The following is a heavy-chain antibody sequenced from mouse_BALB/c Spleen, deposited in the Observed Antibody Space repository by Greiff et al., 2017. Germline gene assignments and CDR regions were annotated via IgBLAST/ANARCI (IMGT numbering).Heavy chain of an antibody. J-gene: IGHJ4*01. CDR3: ARGGTTATLYYAMDY. CDR2: INPGSGGT. CDR1: GYAFTNYL. V-gene: IGHV1-54*01. D-gene: IGHD1-2*01. Sequence: QVHVKQSGAELVRPGTSVKVSCKASGYAFTNYLIEWVKQRPGQGLEWIGVINPGSGGTNYNEKFKGKATLTADKSSSTAYMQLSSLTSDDSAVYFCARGGTTATLYYAMDYWGQGTSVTVSS.